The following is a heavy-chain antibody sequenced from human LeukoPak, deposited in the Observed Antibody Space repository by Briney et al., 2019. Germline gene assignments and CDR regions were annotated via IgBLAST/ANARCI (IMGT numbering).Heavy chain of an antibody. Sequence: ASVKVSCKVSGYTLTELSMHWVRQAPGKGLEWMGGFDPEDGETIYAQKFQGRVTMTEDTSTDTAYVELSSLRSEDTAVYYCARGAKWAYYFDYWGQGTLVTVSS. D-gene: IGHD1-26*01. CDR3: ARGAKWAYYFDY. CDR1: GYTLTELS. J-gene: IGHJ4*02. CDR2: FDPEDGET. V-gene: IGHV1-24*01.